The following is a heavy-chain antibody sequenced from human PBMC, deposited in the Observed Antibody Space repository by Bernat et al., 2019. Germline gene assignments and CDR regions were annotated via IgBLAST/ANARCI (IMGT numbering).Heavy chain of an antibody. Sequence: QVQLVESGGGVVQPGRSLRLSCAASGFTFSSYGMHWVRQAPGKGLERVAVIWYDGSNKYYADSVKGRFTIARDNSKNTLYLQMNSLRAEDAAVYYCARDQEEYYYDSSGYWGYYYGMDVWGKGTTVTVSS. D-gene: IGHD3-22*01. J-gene: IGHJ6*04. CDR3: ARDQEEYYYDSSGYWGYYYGMDV. CDR2: IWYDGSNK. CDR1: GFTFSSYG. V-gene: IGHV3-33*01.